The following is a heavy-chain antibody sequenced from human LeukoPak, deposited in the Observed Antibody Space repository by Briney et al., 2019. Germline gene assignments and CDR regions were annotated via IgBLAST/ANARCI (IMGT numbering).Heavy chain of an antibody. J-gene: IGHJ4*02. CDR3: AKAEAYCGGDCYSGKYYFDY. V-gene: IGHV3-30*02. Sequence: GGSLRLSCAASGFTFSSYGMHWVRQAPGKGLEWVAFIRYDGSNKYYADSVKGRFTISRDNSKNTLYPQMNSLRAEDTAVYYCAKAEAYCGGDCYSGKYYFDYWGQGTLVTVSS. D-gene: IGHD2-21*02. CDR1: GFTFSSYG. CDR2: IRYDGSNK.